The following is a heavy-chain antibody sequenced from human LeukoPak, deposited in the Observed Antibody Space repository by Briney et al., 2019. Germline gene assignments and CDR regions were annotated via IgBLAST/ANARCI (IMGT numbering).Heavy chain of an antibody. V-gene: IGHV3-30*18. Sequence: GGSLRLSCAASGFTFSSYGMHWVRQAPGKGLEWVAVISYDGSNKYYADSVKGRFTISRDNSKNTPYLQMNSLRAEDTAVYYCAKDRGYSYGSFDYWGQGTLVTVSS. D-gene: IGHD5-18*01. J-gene: IGHJ4*02. CDR2: ISYDGSNK. CDR1: GFTFSSYG. CDR3: AKDRGYSYGSFDY.